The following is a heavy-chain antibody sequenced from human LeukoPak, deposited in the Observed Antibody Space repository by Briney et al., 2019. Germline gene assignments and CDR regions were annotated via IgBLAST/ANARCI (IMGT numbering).Heavy chain of an antibody. CDR2: INPNSGGT. D-gene: IGHD4-23*01. CDR3: ARETDYGGNSGDY. J-gene: IGHJ4*02. Sequence: ASVKVSCKASGYTFTSYDINWVRQAPGQGLEWMGWINPNSGGTNYAQKFQGRVTMTRDTSISTAYMELSRLRSDDTAVYYCARETDYGGNSGDYWGQGTLVTVSS. V-gene: IGHV1-2*02. CDR1: GYTFTSYD.